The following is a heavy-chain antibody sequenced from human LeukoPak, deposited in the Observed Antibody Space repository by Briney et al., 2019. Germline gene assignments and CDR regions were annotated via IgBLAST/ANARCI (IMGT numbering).Heavy chain of an antibody. V-gene: IGHV4-30-2*02. CDR3: AGLGIAAAGNDY. Sequence: SETLSLTCAVSGGSISSGGYSWSWIRQPPGKGLEWIGYIYHSGSTNYNPSLKSRVTISVDTSKNQFSLKLSSVTAADTAVYYCAGLGIAAAGNDYWGQGTLVTVSS. CDR1: GGSISSGGYS. J-gene: IGHJ4*02. CDR2: IYHSGST. D-gene: IGHD6-13*01.